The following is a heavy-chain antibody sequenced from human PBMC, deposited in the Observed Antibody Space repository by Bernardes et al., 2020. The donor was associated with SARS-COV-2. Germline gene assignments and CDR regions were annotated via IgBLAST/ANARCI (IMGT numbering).Heavy chain of an antibody. CDR3: AKSYYYGSGSYLAY. V-gene: IGHV3-9*01. CDR1: GFTFDDYA. Sequence: GGSLRLSCAASGFTFDDYAMHWVRQAPGKGLEWVSGISWNSGSIGYADSVKGRFTISRDNAKNSLYLQMNSLRAEDTALYYCAKSYYYGSGSYLAYWGQGTLVTVSS. CDR2: ISWNSGSI. D-gene: IGHD3-10*01. J-gene: IGHJ4*02.